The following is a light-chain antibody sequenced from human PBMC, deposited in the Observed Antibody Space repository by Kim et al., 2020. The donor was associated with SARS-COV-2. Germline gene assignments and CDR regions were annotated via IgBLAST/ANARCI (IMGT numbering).Light chain of an antibody. J-gene: IGKJ1*01. V-gene: IGKV1-27*01. CDR1: RDINNY. CDR3: QKYNTAPWT. CDR2: AAS. Sequence: DIQMTQSPSSLSASVGDRVTITCRASRDINNYLACYQQKPGKAPKLLIYAASTLHAGVPSRFSGSGSGTYFTLIISSLQPEDVATYYCQKYNTAPWTFGEGTKVDIK.